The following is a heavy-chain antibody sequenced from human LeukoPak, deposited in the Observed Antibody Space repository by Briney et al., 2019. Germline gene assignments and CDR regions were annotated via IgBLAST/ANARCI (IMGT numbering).Heavy chain of an antibody. J-gene: IGHJ4*02. D-gene: IGHD5-18*01. Sequence: GGSLRLSCATSGFPFSSYDMNWVRQAPGKGLEWVSYIHSSGGTIYYADSVKGRFTISRDNAKNSLYLQMNSLRAEDTAVYYCARDLDTNDYWGQGTLVTVSS. V-gene: IGHV3-48*03. CDR2: IHSSGGTI. CDR3: ARDLDTNDY. CDR1: GFPFSSYD.